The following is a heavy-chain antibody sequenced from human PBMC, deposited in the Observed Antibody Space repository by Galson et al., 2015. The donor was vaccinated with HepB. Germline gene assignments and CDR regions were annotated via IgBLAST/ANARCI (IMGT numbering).Heavy chain of an antibody. CDR2: IYYSGST. D-gene: IGHD4-17*01. CDR3: ARHADYDFKSRFDP. V-gene: IGHV4-59*08. CDR1: GGSISSYY. J-gene: IGHJ5*02. Sequence: TLSLTCTVSGGSISSYYWSWIRQPPGKGLEWIGYIYYSGSTNYNPSLKSRVTISVDTSKNQFSLKLSSVTAADTAVYYCARHADYDFKSRFDPWGQGTLVTVSS.